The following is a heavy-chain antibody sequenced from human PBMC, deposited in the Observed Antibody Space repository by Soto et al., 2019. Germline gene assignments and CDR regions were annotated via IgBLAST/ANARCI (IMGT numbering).Heavy chain of an antibody. D-gene: IGHD2-2*01. V-gene: IGHV4-34*01. Sequence: SETLSLTCAVYGGSFSGYYWSWIRQPPGKGLEWIGEINHSGSTNYNPSLKSRVTISVDTSKNQFSLKLSSVTAADTAVYYCARGESQQGGFDPWGQGTLVTVSS. CDR2: INHSGST. J-gene: IGHJ5*02. CDR1: GGSFSGYY. CDR3: ARGESQQGGFDP.